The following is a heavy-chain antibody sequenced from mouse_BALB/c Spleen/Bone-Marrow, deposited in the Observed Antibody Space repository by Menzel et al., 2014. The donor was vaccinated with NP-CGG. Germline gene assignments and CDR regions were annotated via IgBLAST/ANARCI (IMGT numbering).Heavy chain of an antibody. CDR1: GYTFTDYV. V-gene: IGHV1-83*01. CDR2: IYLGSGST. J-gene: IGHJ4*01. D-gene: IGHD3-1*01. Sequence: VQLQQSGPELVKPGASVKMSCKASGYTFTDYVITWVKQRTGQGLEWIGEIYLGSGSTYYNEKFKDKAALTADKSSNTAYMQLSSLTSEDSAIYICAGGLGLLCYSMDYWVQGTSVTVSS. CDR3: AGGLGLLCYSMDY.